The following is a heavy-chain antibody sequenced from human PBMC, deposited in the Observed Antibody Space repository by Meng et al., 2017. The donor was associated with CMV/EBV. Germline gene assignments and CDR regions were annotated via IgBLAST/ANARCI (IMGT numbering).Heavy chain of an antibody. CDR1: GGTFSSYA. V-gene: IGHV1-69*05. D-gene: IGHD2-2*01. Sequence: SVKVSCKASGGTFSSYAISWVRQAPGQGLEWMGGIIPIFGTANYAQKFQGRVTITTDESTCTAYMELSSLRSEDTAVYYCARDRYQLLVSVGRFNWFDPWGQGTLVTVSS. CDR2: IIPIFGTA. CDR3: ARDRYQLLVSVGRFNWFDP. J-gene: IGHJ5*02.